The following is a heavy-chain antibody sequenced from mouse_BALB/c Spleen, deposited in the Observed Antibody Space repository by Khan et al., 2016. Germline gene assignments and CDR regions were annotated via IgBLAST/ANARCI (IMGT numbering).Heavy chain of an antibody. V-gene: IGHV1-4*01. CDR2: INPSSGYT. Sequence: QGQLQQSGAELARPGASVKMSCKASGYTFTIYTMHWVKQRPGQGLEWIGYINPSSGYTNYNQKFKDKATLTADKSSSTAYMQLSSLTSEDSAVYYSARSTGMGGNYLFDNGGQGTTLPVSS. D-gene: IGHD2-1*01. CDR3: ARSTGMGGNYLFDN. J-gene: IGHJ2*01. CDR1: GYTFTIYT.